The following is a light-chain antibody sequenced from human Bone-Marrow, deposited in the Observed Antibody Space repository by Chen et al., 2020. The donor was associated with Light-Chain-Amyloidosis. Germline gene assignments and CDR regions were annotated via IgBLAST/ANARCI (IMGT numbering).Light chain of an antibody. CDR2: AVT. V-gene: IGLV2-8*01. Sequence: HSALTHPPSASGSPAQSVTISCTGTSSDVGGYNYVSWYQQHPGKAPKLMIYAVTKRPSGVPDRFAGSKSGNTASLTVSGLQSEDEADYYCSSYAGSNKLYRVFGGGTRLTVL. J-gene: IGLJ2*01. CDR3: SSYAGSNKLYRV. CDR1: SSDVGGYNY.